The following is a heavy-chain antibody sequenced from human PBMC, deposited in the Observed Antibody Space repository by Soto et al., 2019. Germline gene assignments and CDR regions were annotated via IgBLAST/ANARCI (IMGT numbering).Heavy chain of an antibody. CDR2: MNPNSGNT. Sequence: QVQLVQSGAEVKKPGASVKVSCKASGYTFTSYDINWVRQATGQGLEWMGWMNPNSGNTGYAQKFQGRVTMTRNTSISTAYMELSSLRSEDTAVYYGAMTPSKIVGATSDYWGQGTLVTVSS. J-gene: IGHJ4*02. D-gene: IGHD1-26*01. CDR3: AMTPSKIVGATSDY. CDR1: GYTFTSYD. V-gene: IGHV1-8*01.